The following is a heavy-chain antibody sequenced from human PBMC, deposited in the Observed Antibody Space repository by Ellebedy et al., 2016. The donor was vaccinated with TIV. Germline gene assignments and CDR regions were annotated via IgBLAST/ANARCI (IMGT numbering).Heavy chain of an antibody. J-gene: IGHJ4*02. CDR1: GSSFTNYW. Sequence: PGGSLRLSCKGFGSSFTNYWIVWVRQMPGKGLEWMGIISPADSDLRYSPSFQGQVTFSADTSISTAYLQWSSLKASDTAMYYCARHGKGGGNFEYWGQGTLVTVSS. D-gene: IGHD2-15*01. V-gene: IGHV5-51*01. CDR3: ARHGKGGGNFEY. CDR2: ISPADSDL.